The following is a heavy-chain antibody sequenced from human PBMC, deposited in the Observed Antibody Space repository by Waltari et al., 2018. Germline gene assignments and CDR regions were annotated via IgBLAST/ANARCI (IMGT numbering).Heavy chain of an antibody. V-gene: IGHV1-69*08. CDR3: ARDDYDILTGYPLNYYYGMDV. CDR1: GGTFSSYA. J-gene: IGHJ6*02. D-gene: IGHD3-9*01. Sequence: QVQLVQSGAEVKKPGSSVKVSCKASGGTFSSYAISWVRQAPGQGLEWMGRIIPILGTANEAQKFQGRVTITADKSTSTAYMELSSLRSEDTAVYYCARDDYDILTGYPLNYYYGMDVWGQGTTVTVSS. CDR2: IIPILGTA.